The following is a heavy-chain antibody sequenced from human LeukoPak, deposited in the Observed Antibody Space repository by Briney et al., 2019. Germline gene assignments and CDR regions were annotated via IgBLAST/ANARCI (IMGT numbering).Heavy chain of an antibody. CDR2: IYYSGST. Sequence: SETPSLTCTVSGGSISSSSYYWGWIRQPPGKGLEWIGSIYYSGSTYYNPSLKSRVTISVDTSKNQFSLKLSSVTAADTAVYYCARREGYCSSTSCHYWYFDLWGRGTLVTVSS. D-gene: IGHD2-2*01. CDR3: ARREGYCSSTSCHYWYFDL. V-gene: IGHV4-39*01. J-gene: IGHJ2*01. CDR1: GGSISSSSYY.